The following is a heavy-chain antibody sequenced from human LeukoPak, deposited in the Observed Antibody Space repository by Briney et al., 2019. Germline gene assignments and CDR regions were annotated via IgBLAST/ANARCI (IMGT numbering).Heavy chain of an antibody. CDR2: IIPIFDTA. CDR3: ATDRKGVQWLVRGA. V-gene: IGHV1-69*01. Sequence: SVKVSCKASGGTFSSYAISWVRQAPGQGLEWMGGIIPIFDTANYAQKFQGRVTITADESTSTAYMELSSLRSEDTAVYYCATDRKGVQWLVRGAWGQGTLVTVSS. CDR1: GGTFSSYA. J-gene: IGHJ4*02. D-gene: IGHD6-19*01.